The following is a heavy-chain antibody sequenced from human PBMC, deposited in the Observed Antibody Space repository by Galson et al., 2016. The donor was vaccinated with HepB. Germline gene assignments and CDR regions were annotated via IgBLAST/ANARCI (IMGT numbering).Heavy chain of an antibody. V-gene: IGHV3-53*01. CDR3: ARNMYGAATNYIGDVFDI. CDR2: LYRDGST. CDR1: GLTVSGDY. J-gene: IGHJ3*02. Sequence: SLRLSCAVPGLTVSGDYMSWVRQAPGKGLEWVSVLYRDGSTYYADSVEGRFTISRDNSRNTLYLQMNSLRAEDTAMYYCARNMYGAATNYIGDVFDIWGQGTMVTVSS. D-gene: IGHD3-10*01.